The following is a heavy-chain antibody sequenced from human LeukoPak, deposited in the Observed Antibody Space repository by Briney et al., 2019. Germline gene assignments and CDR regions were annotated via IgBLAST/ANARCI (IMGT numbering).Heavy chain of an antibody. V-gene: IGHV1-8*01. D-gene: IGHD3-9*01. J-gene: IGHJ6*02. CDR1: GYTFTSYD. CDR2: MNPNSGNT. CDR3: ARRPLSDWLLDYYYYYGMDV. Sequence: GASVKVSCKASGYTFTSYDINWVRQATGQGLEWMGWMNPNSGNTGYAQKFQGRVTMTRNTSISTAYMELSSLRSEDTAVYYCARRPLSDWLLDYYYYYGMDVWGQGTTVTVSS.